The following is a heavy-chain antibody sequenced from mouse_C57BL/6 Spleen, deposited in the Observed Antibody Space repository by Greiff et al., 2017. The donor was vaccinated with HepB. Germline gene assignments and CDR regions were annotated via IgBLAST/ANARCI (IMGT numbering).Heavy chain of an antibody. CDR3: ARSSYSNYGGFAY. Sequence: VQLQQSGAELVKPGASVKLSCKASGYTFTSYWMHWVKQRPGQGLEWIGMIHPNSGSTNYNEKFKSKATLTVDKSSSTAYMQLSSLTSEDSAVYYCARSSYSNYGGFAYWGQGTLVTVSA. CDR2: IHPNSGST. V-gene: IGHV1-64*01. J-gene: IGHJ3*01. CDR1: GYTFTSYW. D-gene: IGHD2-5*01.